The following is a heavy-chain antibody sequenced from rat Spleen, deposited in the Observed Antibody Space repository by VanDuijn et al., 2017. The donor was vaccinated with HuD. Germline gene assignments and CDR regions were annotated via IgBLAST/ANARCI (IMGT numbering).Heavy chain of an antibody. CDR2: ITNTGGNL. D-gene: IGHD1-1*01. J-gene: IGHJ2*01. CDR1: GFTFNKYW. CDR3: TRENYYSGDY. Sequence: EVQLVESGGGLVQPGRSLRLSCVASGFTFNKYWMNWICQAPGKGLEWVASITNTGGNLYYPDSMKGRFTISRDNAQNTLYLQMNSLRSEDTATYYCTRENYYSGDYWGLGVMVIVSS. V-gene: IGHV5-31*01.